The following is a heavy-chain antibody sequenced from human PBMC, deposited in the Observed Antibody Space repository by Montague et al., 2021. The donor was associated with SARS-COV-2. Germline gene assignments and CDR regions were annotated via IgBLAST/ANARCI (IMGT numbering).Heavy chain of an antibody. V-gene: IGHV4-39*07. J-gene: IGHJ2*01. D-gene: IGHD5-12*01. CDR2: IYYSGST. CDR3: ARTTWPRGYFGL. CDR1: GGSIRSSSYY. Sequence: SETLSLTCTVSGGSIRSSSYYWGWIRQPPGKGLECIGSIYYSGSTYYNPSLKSRVTISVDTSKNHFSLKLSSVTAADTAVYYCARTTWPRGYFGLWGRGTLVTVSS.